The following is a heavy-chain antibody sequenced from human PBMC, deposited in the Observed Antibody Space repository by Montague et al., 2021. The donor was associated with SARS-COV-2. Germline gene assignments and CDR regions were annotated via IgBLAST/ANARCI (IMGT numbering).Heavy chain of an antibody. CDR3: ARVGRGSSWYEVAFDI. CDR2: IYNSGST. CDR1: CGSISRYS. J-gene: IGHJ3*02. D-gene: IGHD6-13*01. V-gene: IGHV4-59*01. Sequence: SETLSLTCTVSCGSISRYSWTWIRQPPGKGLEWIGYIYNSGSTNXXPSLTSRVTISVDTSKNQFSLKLSSVAAADTAVYYCARVGRGSSWYEVAFDIWGQGTMVTVSS.